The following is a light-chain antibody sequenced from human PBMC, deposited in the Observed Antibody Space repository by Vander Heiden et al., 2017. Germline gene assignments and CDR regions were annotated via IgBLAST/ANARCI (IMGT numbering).Light chain of an antibody. Sequence: SLLTQPPPSTGNPGQRVTISCSGSSSNIGSNYVYWYQQLPGTAPKLLIYRNNQRPSGVPDRFSGSKSGTSAALAISGLRSEDEADYYCAAWDDSLSGVVFGGGTKLTVL. CDR3: AAWDDSLSGVV. V-gene: IGLV1-47*01. CDR1: SSNIGSNY. J-gene: IGLJ2*01. CDR2: RNN.